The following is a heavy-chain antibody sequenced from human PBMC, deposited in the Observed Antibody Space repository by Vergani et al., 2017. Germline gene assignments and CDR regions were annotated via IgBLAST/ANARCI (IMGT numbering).Heavy chain of an antibody. CDR1: GGSISSYY. J-gene: IGHJ3*02. V-gene: IGHV4-59*12. Sequence: QVQLQESGPGLVKPSETLSLTCTVSGGSISSYYWSWIRQPAGKGLEWIGYIYYSGSTNYNPSLKSRVTISVDTSKNQFSLKLSSVTAADTAVYYCARGRFASGYYYRWYAFDIWGQGTMVTVSS. CDR2: IYYSGST. CDR3: ARGRFASGYYYRWYAFDI. D-gene: IGHD3-22*01.